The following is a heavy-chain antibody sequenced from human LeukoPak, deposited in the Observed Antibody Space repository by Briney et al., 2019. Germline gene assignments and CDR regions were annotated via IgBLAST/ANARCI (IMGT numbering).Heavy chain of an antibody. D-gene: IGHD6-6*01. J-gene: IGHJ4*02. CDR1: GYSISSGYY. CDR2: IYHSGST. Sequence: SETLSLTCTVSGYSISSGYYWGWIRQPPGRGLEWIGSIYHSGSTYYNPSLKSRVTISVDTSKNQFSLKLSSVTAADTAVYYCARVPYSSSYGYTFDYWGQGTLVTVSS. CDR3: ARVPYSSSYGYTFDY. V-gene: IGHV4-38-2*02.